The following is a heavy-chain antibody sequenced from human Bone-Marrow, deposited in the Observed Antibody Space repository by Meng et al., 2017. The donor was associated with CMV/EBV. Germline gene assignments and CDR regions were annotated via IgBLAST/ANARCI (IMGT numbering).Heavy chain of an antibody. CDR1: GFTFSDYY. D-gene: IGHD7-27*01. V-gene: IGHV3-11*04. Sequence: GESLKFSCAASGFTFSDYYMTWIRQAPGKGLEWVSYISGSGSDSTIYYADSVKGRFTISRDNAKNSLYLQMNSLRVEDTAVYYCARPWGYWGQGTLVTVSS. CDR2: ISGSGSDSTI. J-gene: IGHJ4*02. CDR3: ARPWGY.